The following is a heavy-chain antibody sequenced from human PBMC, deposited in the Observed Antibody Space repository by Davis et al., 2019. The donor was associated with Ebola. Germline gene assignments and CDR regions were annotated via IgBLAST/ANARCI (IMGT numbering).Heavy chain of an antibody. Sequence: PGGSLRLSCTVSGGSISSHYWTWIRQPPGKGLEWIGCISYSGTIDYNPSLKSRVTISVDTSKNQFSLKLSSVTAADTAVYYCARAPEYESWYGIRGFDPWGRGTLVTVSS. J-gene: IGHJ5*02. V-gene: IGHV4-59*11. CDR3: ARAPEYESWYGIRGFDP. CDR2: ISYSGTI. D-gene: IGHD3-3*01. CDR1: GGSISSHY.